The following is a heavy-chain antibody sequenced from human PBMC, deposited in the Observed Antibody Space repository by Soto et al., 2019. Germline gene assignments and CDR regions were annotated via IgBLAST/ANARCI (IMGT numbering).Heavy chain of an antibody. V-gene: IGHV4-39*01. D-gene: IGHD2-2*01. Sequence: SETLSLTCTVSGASISSSGYYWAWMRQPPGKGPEWIGSSHYTGSTTYNPSLETRVAISVDTSKNQFSLRLTSLTAADTAVYHCARQIFCSSTSCVGNPLRWFDPWGKGTQVTV. CDR1: GASISSSGYY. CDR2: SHYTGST. CDR3: ARQIFCSSTSCVGNPLRWFDP. J-gene: IGHJ5*02.